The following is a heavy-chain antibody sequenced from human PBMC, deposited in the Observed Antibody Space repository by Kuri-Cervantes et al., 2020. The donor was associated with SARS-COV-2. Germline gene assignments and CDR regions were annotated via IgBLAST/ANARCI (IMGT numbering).Heavy chain of an antibody. D-gene: IGHD3-10*01. CDR2: INHSGST. Sequence: SETLSLTCTVSGGSISSYYWSWIRQPPGKGLEWIGEINHSGSTNYNPSLKSRVTISVDTSKNQFSLKLSSVTAADTAVYYCARVWFGEFDWFDPWGQGTRVTVSS. V-gene: IGHV4-34*01. J-gene: IGHJ5*02. CDR3: ARVWFGEFDWFDP. CDR1: GGSISSYY.